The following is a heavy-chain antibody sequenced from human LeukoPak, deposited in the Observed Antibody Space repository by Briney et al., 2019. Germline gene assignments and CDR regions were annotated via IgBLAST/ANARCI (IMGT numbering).Heavy chain of an antibody. CDR2: IYYSGST. Sequence: SETLSLTCSASGGSISSSSYYWGWIRQPPGKGLEWIGSIYYSGSTYYNPSLKSRATMSLDTSKNQFSLKVTSVTAADTAVYYCARPGSSWPDRREVAFDIWGQGTMVTVSS. J-gene: IGHJ3*02. V-gene: IGHV4-39*07. CDR1: GGSISSSSYY. CDR3: ARPGSSWPDRREVAFDI. D-gene: IGHD6-13*01.